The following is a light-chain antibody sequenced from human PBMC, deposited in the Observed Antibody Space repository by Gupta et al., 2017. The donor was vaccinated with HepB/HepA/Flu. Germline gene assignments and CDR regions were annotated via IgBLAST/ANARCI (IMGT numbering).Light chain of an antibody. J-gene: IGKJ5*01. V-gene: IGKV3-20*01. CDR2: GAS. Sequence: EIVLTQSPGTLSLSPGERATLSCRASQSVSSSYLAWYQQKPGQAPRLLIYGASSRATGIPDRFSGSGSGTDFTLTISRLEPEDFAVYYCQQDSSSFFTFGQGTLLDIK. CDR1: QSVSSSY. CDR3: QQDSSSFFT.